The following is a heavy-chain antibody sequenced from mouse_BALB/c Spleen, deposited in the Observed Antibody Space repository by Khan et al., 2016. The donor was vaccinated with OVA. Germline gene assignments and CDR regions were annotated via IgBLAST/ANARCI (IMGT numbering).Heavy chain of an antibody. CDR1: GFDFSRYW. J-gene: IGHJ3*01. Sequence: EVKLLESGGGLVQPGGSLKLSCAASGFDFSRYWMSWVRQAPGKGLEWIGEINPDSSTINYTPSLKDKFIISRDNAKNTLYLQMSKVRSEDTALDYCARGGALYYDYDGFAYWGQGTLVTVSA. CDR2: INPDSSTI. V-gene: IGHV4-1*02. D-gene: IGHD2-4*01. CDR3: ARGGALYYDYDGFAY.